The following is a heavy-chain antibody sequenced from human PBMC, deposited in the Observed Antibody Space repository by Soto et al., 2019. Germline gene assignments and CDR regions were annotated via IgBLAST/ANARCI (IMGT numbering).Heavy chain of an antibody. J-gene: IGHJ4*02. CDR3: AKDRGSSDWANSKIDY. CDR2: ISHDGSNK. D-gene: IGHD6-19*01. CDR1: GFTFSSYG. V-gene: IGHV3-30*18. Sequence: TGGSLRLSCAASGFTFSSYGVHWVRQAPGKGLEWVAVISHDGSNKYYADSVKGRFTISRDNSKNTLYLQMNSLRAEDTAVYYCAKDRGSSDWANSKIDYWGQGTLVTVSS.